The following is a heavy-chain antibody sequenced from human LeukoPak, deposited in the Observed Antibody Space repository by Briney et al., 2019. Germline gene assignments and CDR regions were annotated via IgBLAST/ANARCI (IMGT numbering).Heavy chain of an antibody. V-gene: IGHV4-30-4*01. J-gene: IGHJ4*02. Sequence: SETLSLTCTVSGGSISSGDYYWSWIRQPPGKGLEWIGYIYYSGSTYYNPSLKSRVTISVDTSKNQFSLKLSSVTAADTAVYYCARVSFANTVESKDIDYWGQGTLVTVSS. D-gene: IGHD2-15*01. CDR1: GGSISSGDYY. CDR2: IYYSGST. CDR3: ARVSFANTVESKDIDY.